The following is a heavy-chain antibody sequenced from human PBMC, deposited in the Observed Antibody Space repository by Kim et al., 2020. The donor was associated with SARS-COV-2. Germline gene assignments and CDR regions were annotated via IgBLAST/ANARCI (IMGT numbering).Heavy chain of an antibody. V-gene: IGHV1-46*01. D-gene: IGHD6-6*01. Sequence: ASVKVSCKASGYTFTSYYIHWVRQAPGQGLEWMGLINPNGGSTAYAQKFTGRVTLTRDTSTDTVSMHMGSLTSEDTAVYYCARVLGRHSSSFDKWGQGTL. J-gene: IGHJ4*02. CDR1: GYTFTSYY. CDR2: INPNGGST. CDR3: ARVLGRHSSSFDK.